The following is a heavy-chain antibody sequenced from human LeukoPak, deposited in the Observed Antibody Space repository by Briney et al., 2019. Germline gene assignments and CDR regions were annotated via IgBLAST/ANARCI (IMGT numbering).Heavy chain of an antibody. J-gene: IGHJ4*02. CDR2: ISYDGTNE. D-gene: IGHD5-24*01. Sequence: PGGSLRLSCEASGITFSKYRIHWVRQAPGKGLEWVAVISYDGTNENYADSVKGRFTISRDNSKNTLYLQMNSLRAEDTAVYYCARGGPRDGYNSNWGQGTLVTVSS. CDR3: ARGGPRDGYNSN. V-gene: IGHV3-30*14. CDR1: GITFSKYR.